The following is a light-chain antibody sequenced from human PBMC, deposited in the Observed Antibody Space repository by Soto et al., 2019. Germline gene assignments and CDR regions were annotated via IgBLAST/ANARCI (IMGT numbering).Light chain of an antibody. CDR1: QSVSRN. V-gene: IGKV3-15*01. Sequence: EILLTQSPATLSVSLGERATLSCRASQSVSRNLAWYQQKPDQAPRLLIYGASTRATGIPARFSGSGSGTEFTLTISSLQPDDFATYYCQQYNSYWTFGQGTKVDIK. J-gene: IGKJ1*01. CDR3: QQYNSYWT. CDR2: GAS.